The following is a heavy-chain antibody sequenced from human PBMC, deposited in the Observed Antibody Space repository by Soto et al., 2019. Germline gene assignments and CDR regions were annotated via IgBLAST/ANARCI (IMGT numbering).Heavy chain of an antibody. Sequence: QVQLVESGGALVKPGGSLRLSCAASGFTFSDYYMNWIRQAPGKGLEWVSYISSSSRYTNSADSVKGRFTISRDNAKNSLFLQMNSLRAEDTAVYYCARAYGRDRYFDLWGRRTLVTVSS. D-gene: IGHD4-17*01. CDR1: GFTFSDYY. V-gene: IGHV3-11*05. CDR3: ARAYGRDRYFDL. CDR2: ISSSSRYT. J-gene: IGHJ2*01.